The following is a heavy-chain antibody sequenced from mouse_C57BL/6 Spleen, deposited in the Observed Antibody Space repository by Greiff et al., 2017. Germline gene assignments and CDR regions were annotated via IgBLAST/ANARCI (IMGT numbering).Heavy chain of an antibody. CDR1: GFTFSDYY. D-gene: IGHD3-3*01. CDR3: AREGRGRAMDY. CDR2: INYDGSST. J-gene: IGHJ4*01. Sequence: EVQVVESEGGLVQPGSSMKLSCTASGFTFSDYYMAWVRQVPEKGLEWVANINYDGSSTYYLDSLKSRFIISRDNAKNILYLQMSSLKSEDTATYYCAREGRGRAMDYWGQGTSVTVSS. V-gene: IGHV5-16*01.